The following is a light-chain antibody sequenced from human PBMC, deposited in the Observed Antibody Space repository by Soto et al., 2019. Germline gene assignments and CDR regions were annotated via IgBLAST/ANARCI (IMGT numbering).Light chain of an antibody. CDR2: DVT. CDR1: SSDVGRYNY. J-gene: IGLJ1*01. V-gene: IGLV2-11*01. CDR3: CSYAGSYKGYV. Sequence: QSALTQPRSVSGFPGQSVTISCTGTSSDVGRYNYVSWYRQHPGKAPKLMIYDVTKRSSGVPDRFSGSKSGNTASLTISGLQAEDEADYYCCSYAGSYKGYVFGTGTKLTVL.